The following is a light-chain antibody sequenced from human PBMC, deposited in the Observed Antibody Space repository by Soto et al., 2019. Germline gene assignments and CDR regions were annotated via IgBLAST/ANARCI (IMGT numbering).Light chain of an antibody. CDR1: QSVLYSSNNKNY. J-gene: IGKJ1*01. CDR3: QQYYSNVRT. CDR2: WAS. V-gene: IGKV4-1*01. Sequence: DIVMTQSPDSLAVSLGERATINCESSQSVLYSSNNKNYLAWYQQKPGQPPKLLISWASTRESGVPDRFSGSGSGTDFTLTISSLQAEDVAVYYCQQYYSNVRTFGQGTKVEIK.